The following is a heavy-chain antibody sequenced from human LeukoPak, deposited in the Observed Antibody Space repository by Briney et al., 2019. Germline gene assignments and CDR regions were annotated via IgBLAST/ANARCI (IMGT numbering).Heavy chain of an antibody. CDR3: ARGDGPIHGRYYFDY. V-gene: IGHV6-1*01. CDR1: GDSVSSNSVA. J-gene: IGHJ4*02. D-gene: IGHD3-10*01. CDR2: TFYRSKWSS. Sequence: SQTLSLTCAISGDSVSSNSVAWNWIRQSPSRGLEWLGRTFYRSKWSSEYATSMKGRITINPDTSKNQFSLQLISVTPEDTAVYYCARGDGPIHGRYYFDYWGQGTLITVSS.